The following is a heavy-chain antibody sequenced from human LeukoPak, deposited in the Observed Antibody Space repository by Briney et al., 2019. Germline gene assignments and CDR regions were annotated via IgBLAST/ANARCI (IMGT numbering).Heavy chain of an antibody. J-gene: IGHJ4*02. CDR3: AKAPVTSCRGAFCYPFDY. Sequence: GGSLRLSCAASGFTFSSDAMSWVRQAPGKGLEWVSAMSSSDDGRYYAASVRGRFTISRDTSRSTLYLQMNSLRAEDAAVYYCAKAPVTSCRGAFCYPFDYWGQGTLVTVSS. D-gene: IGHD2-15*01. CDR1: GFTFSSDA. CDR2: MSSSDDGR. V-gene: IGHV3-23*01.